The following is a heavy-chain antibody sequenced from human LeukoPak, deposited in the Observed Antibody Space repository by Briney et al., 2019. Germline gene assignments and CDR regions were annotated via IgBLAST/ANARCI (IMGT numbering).Heavy chain of an antibody. D-gene: IGHD3-22*01. CDR3: ARGRVYYDSSGYQGLDY. CDR1: GYIFTSYY. Sequence: GASVKVSCKASGYIFTSYYMHWVRQAPGQGLEWMGIINPSGGSTSYAQKFQGRVTMTRDTSTSTVYMELSSLRSEDTAVYYCARGRVYYDSSGYQGLDYWGQGTLVTVSS. J-gene: IGHJ4*02. CDR2: INPSGGST. V-gene: IGHV1-46*01.